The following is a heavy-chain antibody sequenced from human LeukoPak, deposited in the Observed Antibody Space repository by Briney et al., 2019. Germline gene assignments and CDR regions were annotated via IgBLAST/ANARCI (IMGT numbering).Heavy chain of an antibody. CDR3: ARESHATFDY. CDR2: MNQDGSEK. CDR1: GFTFSNYW. J-gene: IGHJ4*02. Sequence: GGSLRLSCADSGFTFSNYWRSWVRQAPGKGLEWVANMNQDGSEKYYVDSVKGRFTISRDNAKNSLYLLMNSPRAEDTAVYYCARESHATFDYWGQGTLVIVSS. D-gene: IGHD1-26*01. V-gene: IGHV3-7*01.